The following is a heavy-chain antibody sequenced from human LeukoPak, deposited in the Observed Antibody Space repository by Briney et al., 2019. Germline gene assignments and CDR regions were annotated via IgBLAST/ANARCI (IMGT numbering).Heavy chain of an antibody. Sequence: GGSLRLSCAASGFTFSSYTMNWVRQPPGKGLEWVSNIGTSSTTIYYADSVKGRFTISRDNANNLLYLQMNSLRAEDTAVYYCARRTPGYCSGGSCYGFQHWGQGTLVTVSS. J-gene: IGHJ1*01. CDR1: GFTFSSYT. CDR3: ARRTPGYCSGGSCYGFQH. V-gene: IGHV3-48*04. D-gene: IGHD2-15*01. CDR2: IGTSSTTI.